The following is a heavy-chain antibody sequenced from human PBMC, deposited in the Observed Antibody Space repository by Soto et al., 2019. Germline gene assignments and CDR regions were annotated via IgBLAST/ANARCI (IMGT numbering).Heavy chain of an antibody. V-gene: IGHV4-30-4*01. Sequence: SETLSLTCSVSGGSISSGDYYWSWIRQPPGKGLEWIGYIYYRGSTYYNPSLKSRVTISVDTSKNQFSLKLSSVTAADTAVYYCASGVVVAATSSWFDPWGQGTLVTVSS. J-gene: IGHJ5*02. CDR1: GGSISSGDYY. CDR2: IYYRGST. D-gene: IGHD2-15*01. CDR3: ASGVVVAATSSWFDP.